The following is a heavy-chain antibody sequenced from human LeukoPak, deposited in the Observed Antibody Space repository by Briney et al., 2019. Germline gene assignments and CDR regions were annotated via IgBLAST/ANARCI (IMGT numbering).Heavy chain of an antibody. CDR2: INHSGST. CDR3: ARAGRIVGATTHFFDY. CDR1: GGSFSGYY. J-gene: IGHJ4*02. D-gene: IGHD1-26*01. V-gene: IGHV4-34*01. Sequence: SETLSLTCAVYGGSFSGYYWSWIRQPPGKGLEWIGEINHSGSTNYNPSLKSRVTISVDTSKNQFSLKLSSVTAADTAVYYCARAGRIVGATTHFFDYWGQGTLVTVSS.